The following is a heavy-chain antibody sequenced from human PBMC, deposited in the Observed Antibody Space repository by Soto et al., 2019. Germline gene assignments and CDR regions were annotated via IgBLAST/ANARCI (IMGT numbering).Heavy chain of an antibody. CDR2: IYWDDDK. V-gene: IGHV2-5*02. D-gene: IGHD2-15*01. Sequence: QITLKESGPTLVKPTQTLTLTCTFSGFSLSTSGLGVGWIRQPPGKALEWLAVIYWDDDKGYSPSLKNRLTITKDTSKNQVVLTMTNMDPVDTATYYCAHTVGLVVVTSEDEYFQHWGQGTQVTVSS. CDR1: GFSLSTSGLG. J-gene: IGHJ1*01. CDR3: AHTVGLVVVTSEDEYFQH.